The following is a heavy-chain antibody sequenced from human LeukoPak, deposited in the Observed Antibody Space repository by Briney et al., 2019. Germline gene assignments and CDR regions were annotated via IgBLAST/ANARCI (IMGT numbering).Heavy chain of an antibody. CDR2: IWYDGSNK. Sequence: TGRSLRLSCAASGFTFSSYGMHWVRQAPGKGLEWVAVIWYDGSNKYYADSVKGRFTISRDNSKNTLYLQMNSLRAEDTAVYYCARVSSAQGFDYWGQGTLVTVSS. J-gene: IGHJ4*02. CDR3: ARVSSAQGFDY. D-gene: IGHD3-22*01. CDR1: GFTFSSYG. V-gene: IGHV3-33*01.